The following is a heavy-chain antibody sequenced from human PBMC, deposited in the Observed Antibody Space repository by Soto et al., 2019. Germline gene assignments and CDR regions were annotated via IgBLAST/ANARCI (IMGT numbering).Heavy chain of an antibody. V-gene: IGHV3-23*01. J-gene: IGHJ6*02. CDR3: PKASPPFPRGYSYSYYYYGMDV. CDR1: GFTFSSYA. D-gene: IGHD5-18*01. Sequence: GGSLRLSCAASGFTFSSYAMSWVRQAPGKGLEWVSAISGSGGSTYYADSVKGRFTISRDNSKNTLYLQMNSLRAEDTAVYYCPKASPPFPRGYSYSYYYYGMDVWGQGTTVTVSS. CDR2: ISGSGGST.